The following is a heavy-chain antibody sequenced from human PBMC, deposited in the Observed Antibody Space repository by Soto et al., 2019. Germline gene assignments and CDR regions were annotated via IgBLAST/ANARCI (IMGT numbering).Heavy chain of an antibody. D-gene: IGHD3-10*01. V-gene: IGHV4-31*03. CDR1: GGSISSGGYY. CDR2: IYYSGST. CDR3: ARVVTMVRRVIIGGDYYYGMDV. Sequence: PSETLSLTCTVSGGSISSGGYYWSWIRQHPGKGLEWIGYIYYSGSTYYNPSLKSRVTISVDTSKNQFSLKLSSVTAADTAVYYCARVVTMVRRVIIGGDYYYGMDVWGQGTTGTVSS. J-gene: IGHJ6*02.